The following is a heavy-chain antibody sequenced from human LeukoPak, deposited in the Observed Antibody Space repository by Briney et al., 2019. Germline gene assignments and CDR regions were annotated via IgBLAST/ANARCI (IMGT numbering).Heavy chain of an antibody. CDR2: IYYSGST. D-gene: IGHD2-15*01. CDR1: GGSISNYY. CDR3: ARENGGGSIWKTWYFDL. Sequence: PSETLSLTCTVSGGSISNYYWSWIRQPPGKGLEWIGYIYYSGSTNYNPSLKSRVTISVDTSKNQFSLKLSSVTAADTAVYYCARENGGGSIWKTWYFDLWGRGTLVTVSS. J-gene: IGHJ2*01. V-gene: IGHV4-59*01.